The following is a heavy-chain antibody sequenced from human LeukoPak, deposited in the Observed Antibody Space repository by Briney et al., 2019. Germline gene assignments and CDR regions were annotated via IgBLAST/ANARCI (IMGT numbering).Heavy chain of an antibody. CDR3: ARGRCSSTSCHLFDY. CDR2: ISAYNGNT. CDR1: GYTLTSYG. J-gene: IGHJ4*02. V-gene: IGHV1-18*01. Sequence: ASVKVSCKASGYTLTSYGISWVRQAPGQGLEWMGWISAYNGNTNYAQKLQGRVTMTTDTSTSTAYMELRSLRSDDTAVYYCARGRCSSTSCHLFDYWGQGTLVTVSS. D-gene: IGHD2-2*01.